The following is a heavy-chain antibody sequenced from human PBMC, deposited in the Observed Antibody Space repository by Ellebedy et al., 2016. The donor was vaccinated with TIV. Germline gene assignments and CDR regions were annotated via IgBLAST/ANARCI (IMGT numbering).Heavy chain of an antibody. CDR2: LIPMYGKT. CDR1: AVTFSRYA. CDR3: ARGEYRNWFDP. V-gene: IGHV1-69*13. Sequence: AASVKVSCKASAVTFSRYAVSWVRQAPGQGLEWMGTLIPMYGKTHYAQKLQGRVTIAADESTNTAFMELSSLKSEDTAIYYCARGEYRNWFDPWGQGTLVTVSS. J-gene: IGHJ5*02. D-gene: IGHD3-10*01.